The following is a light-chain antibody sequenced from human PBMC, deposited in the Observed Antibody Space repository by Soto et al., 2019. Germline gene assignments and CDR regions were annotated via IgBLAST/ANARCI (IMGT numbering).Light chain of an antibody. CDR1: QSISNW. CDR3: QQYNSYPYP. V-gene: IGKV1-5*01. J-gene: IGKJ2*01. CDR2: DAS. Sequence: IQMTQSPSTLSASIGDRVTITCRASQSISNWLAWYQQKPGRAPNLLIYDASNLESGVPSTFSGSGSGTEFTLTISSLQPDDFATYYCQQYNSYPYPFGQGTKLEI.